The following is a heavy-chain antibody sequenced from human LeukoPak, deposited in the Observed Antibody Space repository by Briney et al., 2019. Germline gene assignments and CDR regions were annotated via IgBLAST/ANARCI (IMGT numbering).Heavy chain of an antibody. CDR2: MNSNSGNT. V-gene: IGHV1-8*01. Sequence: ASVKVSCKASGYTFTSYDINWVRQATGQGLEWMGWMNSNSGNTGYAQKFQGRVTMTRNTSTSTAYMELRSVRAEDTAVYYCARGRCAMATIWGYYYYGMDAWGQGTTVTVSS. D-gene: IGHD5-24*01. CDR1: GYTFTSYD. J-gene: IGHJ6*02. CDR3: ARGRCAMATIWGYYYYGMDA.